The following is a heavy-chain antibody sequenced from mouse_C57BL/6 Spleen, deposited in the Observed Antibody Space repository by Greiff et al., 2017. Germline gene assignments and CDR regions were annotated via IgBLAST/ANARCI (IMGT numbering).Heavy chain of an antibody. V-gene: IGHV1-81*01. D-gene: IGHD1-1*01. Sequence: QVQLQQSGAELARPGASVKLSCKASGYTFTSYGISWVKQRTGQGLEWIGEIYPRSGNTYYNEKFKGKATLTADKYSSKAYMELRSLTSEDSAVYFCASPIYYYGSSYWFAYWGQGTLVTVAA. CDR2: IYPRSGNT. J-gene: IGHJ3*01. CDR1: GYTFTSYG. CDR3: ASPIYYYGSSYWFAY.